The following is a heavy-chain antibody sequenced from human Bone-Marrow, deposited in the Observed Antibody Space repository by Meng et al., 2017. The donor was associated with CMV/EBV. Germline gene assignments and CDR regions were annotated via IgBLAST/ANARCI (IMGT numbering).Heavy chain of an antibody. Sequence: GGSLRLSCAASGLTFSRYDMHWVRQPTGKGLEWVSAIGTAGDTYYPDSVKGRFTISRENAKNSLYLQMNSLTAGDTAVYYCVAWNPRRGYTYGDSKGWFDPWGQGTLVTVYS. CDR1: GLTFSRYD. CDR3: VAWNPRRGYTYGDSKGWFDP. D-gene: IGHD5-18*01. J-gene: IGHJ5*02. V-gene: IGHV3-13*01. CDR2: IGTAGDT.